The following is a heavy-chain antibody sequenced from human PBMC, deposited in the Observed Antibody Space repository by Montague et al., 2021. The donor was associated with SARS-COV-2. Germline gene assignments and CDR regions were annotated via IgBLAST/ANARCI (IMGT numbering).Heavy chain of an antibody. V-gene: IGHV3-11*01. CDR1: GFTFSDYY. Sequence: SLRLSCAASGFTFSDYYMSWIRQAPGKGLEWVSYISSSGSTIYYADSVKGRFTISRDNAKNSLYLQMNSLRAEDTAIYYRARESGSGSYYDYFDYWGQGTLVTVSS. D-gene: IGHD1-26*01. J-gene: IGHJ4*02. CDR2: ISSSGSTI. CDR3: ARESGSGSYYDYFDY.